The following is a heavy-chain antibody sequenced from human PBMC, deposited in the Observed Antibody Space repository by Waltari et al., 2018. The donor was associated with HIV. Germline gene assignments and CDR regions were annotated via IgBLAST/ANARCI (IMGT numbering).Heavy chain of an antibody. V-gene: IGHV4-34*01. J-gene: IGHJ5*02. CDR1: GGSFSGSS. CDR3: ARGTLRFFEWYWGSWFDA. CDR2: INNSGST. D-gene: IGHD3-3*01. Sequence: QVQLQQWGAGLLKPSETLSLTIAVYGGSFSGSSWHLVRPAPGQGLEWIGEINNSGSTKYHPSLKSRVAISVDTSKNQFSLKLNSVTAADTAVYYCARGTLRFFEWYWGSWFDAWGQGTLVIISP.